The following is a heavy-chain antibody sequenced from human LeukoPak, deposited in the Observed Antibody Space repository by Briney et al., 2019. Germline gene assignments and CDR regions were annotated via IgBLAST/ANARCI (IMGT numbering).Heavy chain of an antibody. CDR2: ISGPAGSW. CDR3: AKKVGLVSAPLYYFDV. D-gene: IGHD5/OR15-5a*01. V-gene: IGHV3-23*01. CDR1: GFTFSSCA. J-gene: IGHJ4*02. Sequence: QPGGSLRLSCAASGFTFSSCAMSWVRQAPGKGLEWVSAISGPAGSWDYADSVKGRFTISRDSSKNTLFLQMNSLRAEDTAIYYCAKKVGLVSAPLYYFDVWGQGTLVTVSS.